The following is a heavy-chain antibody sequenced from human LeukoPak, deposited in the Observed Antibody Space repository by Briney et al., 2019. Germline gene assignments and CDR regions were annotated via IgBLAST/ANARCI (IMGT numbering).Heavy chain of an antibody. CDR2: INNDGSST. CDR3: APVDYCNTWYNP. D-gene: IGHD2-15*01. V-gene: IGHV3-74*01. Sequence: QPGGSLRLSCAASGFTFSTYWMHWVRQAPGKGLVWVSRINNDGSSTTYADSVKGRFIISRDNAKNTLYLQMNSLRVDDTAVYYCAPVDYCNTWYNPWGQGTLVTVSS. J-gene: IGHJ5*02. CDR1: GFTFSTYW.